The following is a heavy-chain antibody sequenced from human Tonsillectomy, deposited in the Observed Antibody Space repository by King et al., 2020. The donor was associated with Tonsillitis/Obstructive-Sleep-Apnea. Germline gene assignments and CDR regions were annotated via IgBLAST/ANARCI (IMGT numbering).Heavy chain of an antibody. CDR3: ARVDYGDYASAFDI. CDR1: GFTVSDSS. V-gene: IGHV3-53*01. CDR2: IYSGGST. D-gene: IGHD4-17*01. J-gene: IGHJ3*02. Sequence: EVQLVESGGGLIQPGGSLRLSCAASGFTVSDSSMSWVRQAPGKGLEWVSIIYSGGSTYSADSVKGRFTISRDNSKNTLYLQMNSLRAEDTAVYYCARVDYGDYASAFDIWCQGTMVTVSS.